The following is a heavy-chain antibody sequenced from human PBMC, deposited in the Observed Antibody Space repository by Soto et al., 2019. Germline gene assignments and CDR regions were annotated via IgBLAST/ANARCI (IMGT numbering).Heavy chain of an antibody. CDR2: IIPIFGTA. V-gene: IGHV1-69*13. D-gene: IGHD6-13*01. J-gene: IGHJ4*02. CDR1: GGTFSSYA. CDR3: ARDMRYSSSWYYFDY. Sequence: GASVKVSCKASGGTFSSYAISWVRQAPGQGLEWMGGIIPIFGTANYAQKFQGRVTITADESTSTAYMELSSLRSEDTAVYYCARDMRYSSSWYYFDYWGQGTLVTVSS.